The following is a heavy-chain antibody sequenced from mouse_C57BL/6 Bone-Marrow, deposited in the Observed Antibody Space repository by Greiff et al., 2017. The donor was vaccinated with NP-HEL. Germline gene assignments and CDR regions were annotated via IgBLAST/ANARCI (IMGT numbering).Heavy chain of an antibody. CDR3: TVTTPSPY. J-gene: IGHJ3*01. D-gene: IGHD1-2*01. CDR1: GFTFSNYW. CDR2: IRLKSDNYAT. V-gene: IGHV6-3*01. Sequence: EVQGVESGGGLVQPGGSMKLSCVASGFTFSNYWMNWVRQSPEKGLEWVAQIRLKSDNYATHYAESVKGRFTISRDDSKSSVYLQMNNLRAEDTGIYYCTVTTPSPYWGQGTLVTVSA.